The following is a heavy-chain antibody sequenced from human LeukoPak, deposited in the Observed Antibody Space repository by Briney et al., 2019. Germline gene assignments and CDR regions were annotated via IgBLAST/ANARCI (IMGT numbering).Heavy chain of an antibody. CDR3: ARDGGLDN. J-gene: IGHJ3*02. CDR1: GYTFTDYY. D-gene: IGHD2-15*01. CDR2: INPNTGDT. Sequence: ASVKVSCKASGYTFTDYYVHWLRQAPGQDLEWMGWINPNTGDTKSAQKFQGRVAMTRDTSITTVYMDLSSLRSDDTAVYYCARDGGLDNWGQGTAVTVSS. V-gene: IGHV1-2*02.